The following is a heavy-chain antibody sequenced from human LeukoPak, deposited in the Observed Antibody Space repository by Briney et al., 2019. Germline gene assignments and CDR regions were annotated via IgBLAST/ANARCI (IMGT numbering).Heavy chain of an antibody. CDR3: AKDRSLLTYYYDSSGYYYDGGDAFDI. CDR2: IYSDGGT. V-gene: IGHV3-53*01. D-gene: IGHD3-22*01. Sequence: PGGSLRLSCAASGFTVSTDYMSWVRQAPGKGLEWVSVIYSDGGTYYADSVKGRFTISRDNSKNTLYLQMNSLRAEDTAVYYCAKDRSLLTYYYDSSGYYYDGGDAFDIWGQGTMVTVSS. J-gene: IGHJ3*02. CDR1: GFTVSTDY.